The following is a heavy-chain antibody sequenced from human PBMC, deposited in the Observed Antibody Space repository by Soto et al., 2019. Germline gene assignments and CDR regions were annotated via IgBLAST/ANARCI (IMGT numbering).Heavy chain of an antibody. CDR2: INPSGGST. CDR1: GYTFTSYY. D-gene: IGHD2-8*01. J-gene: IGHJ4*02. Sequence: QVQLVQSGAEVKKPGASVKISCKASGYTFTSYYMHWVRQAPGQGLEWMGIINPSGGSTNYAQKLQGRVDMTRDTSTSTVYMELNSLRSEDTAVYYCARPPSPGCINAVCYPLDYWGQGTLVTVSS. CDR3: ARPPSPGCINAVCYPLDY. V-gene: IGHV1-46*01.